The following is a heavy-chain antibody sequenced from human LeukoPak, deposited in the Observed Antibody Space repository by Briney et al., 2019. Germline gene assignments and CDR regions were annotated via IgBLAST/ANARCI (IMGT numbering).Heavy chain of an antibody. V-gene: IGHV3-33*06. CDR1: GFTFSKYG. J-gene: IGHJ1*01. D-gene: IGHD1-26*01. CDR2: ICDEGSKK. Sequence: VGALRVSCAASGFTFSKYGMHWGRQAPGKGVEWVALICDEGSKKFYADSVKGRLTISRDTSRGTLHLQMSSLRAEDTAMYYCAKDYTGSYQSFQNWGQGTLVTVSA. CDR3: AKDYTGSYQSFQN.